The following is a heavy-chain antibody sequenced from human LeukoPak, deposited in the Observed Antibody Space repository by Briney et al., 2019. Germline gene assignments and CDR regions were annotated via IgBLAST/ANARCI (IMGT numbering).Heavy chain of an antibody. V-gene: IGHV3-7*05. CDR2: INRDGTHK. J-gene: IGHJ3*02. D-gene: IGHD4-23*01. Sequence: GGPLRLSCAASGFTLSNFWMNWVRQAPGKGLEWVAIINRDGTHKEYVDSVKGRFTISRDNAKNSLYLQMNSLRAEDTAVYYCARGPTVANVHDAFDMWGQGTMVTVSS. CDR3: ARGPTVANVHDAFDM. CDR1: GFTLSNFW.